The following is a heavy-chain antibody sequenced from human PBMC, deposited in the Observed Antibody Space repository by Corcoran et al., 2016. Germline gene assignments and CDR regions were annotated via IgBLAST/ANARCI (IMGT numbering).Heavy chain of an antibody. V-gene: IGHV1-46*01. CDR2: INPSGGST. CDR3: ARGPDSPYSSPSYYFDY. J-gene: IGHJ4*02. Sequence: QVQLVQSGAEVKKPGASVKVSCKASGYTFTSYYMHWVRQAPGQGLEWMGIINPSGGSTSYAQKFQGRVTMTRDTSTSTVYMELSSLRSEDTAGYYCARGPDSPYSSPSYYFDYWCQGTLVTVSA. D-gene: IGHD6-13*01. CDR1: GYTFTSYY.